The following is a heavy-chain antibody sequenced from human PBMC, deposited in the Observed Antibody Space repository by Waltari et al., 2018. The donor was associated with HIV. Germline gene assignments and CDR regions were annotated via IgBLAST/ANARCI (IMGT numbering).Heavy chain of an antibody. CDR1: GGTFSSYA. D-gene: IGHD3-22*01. J-gene: IGHJ4*02. CDR2: IIPSLGIA. Sequence: QVQLVQSGAEVQKPGSSVKVSCKASGGTFSSYAISWVRQAPGQGLEWMGRIIPSLGIANYAQKFQGRVTITADKSTSTAYMELSSLRSEDTAVYYCARGGDYYDSSGCDYWGQGTLVTVSS. V-gene: IGHV1-69*04. CDR3: ARGGDYYDSSGCDY.